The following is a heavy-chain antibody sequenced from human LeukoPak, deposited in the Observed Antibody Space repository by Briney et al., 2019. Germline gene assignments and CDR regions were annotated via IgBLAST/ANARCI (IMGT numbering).Heavy chain of an antibody. CDR3: ARQFFGRHFDN. D-gene: IGHD3-10*01. CDR1: GDSISTYY. J-gene: IGHJ4*02. V-gene: IGHV4-59*08. CDR2: IYYSGST. Sequence: SETLSLTCTVSGDSISTYYWSWVRQPPGKGLEWIGYIYYSGSTNYNPSLKSRVTISVDTSKNQFSLKLSSVTAADTAVYYCARQFFGRHFDNWGQGTLVTVSS.